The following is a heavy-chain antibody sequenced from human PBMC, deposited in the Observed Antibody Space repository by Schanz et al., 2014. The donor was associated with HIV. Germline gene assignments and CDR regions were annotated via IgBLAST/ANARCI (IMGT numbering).Heavy chain of an antibody. CDR3: ARQGLRFSFWLDY. D-gene: IGHD4-17*01. CDR1: GFTFSSYG. Sequence: QVQLVESGGGVVQPGRSLRLSCAASGFTFSSYGMHWVRQAPGKGLEWGAVIWYDGSNTYYGDSVKGRFTISRDNSKNTLYLQMNNLRAEDTAVYGCARQGLRFSFWLDYWGQGTPVTVS. V-gene: IGHV3-33*01. CDR2: IWYDGSNT. J-gene: IGHJ4*02.